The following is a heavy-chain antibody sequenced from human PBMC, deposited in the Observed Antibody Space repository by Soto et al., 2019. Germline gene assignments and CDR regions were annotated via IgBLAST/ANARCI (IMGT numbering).Heavy chain of an antibody. J-gene: IGHJ5*02. CDR3: ARPYGSGRTGWFDP. V-gene: IGHV4-39*01. CDR2: IYYSGST. D-gene: IGHD3-10*01. CDR1: GGSISSSSYY. Sequence: SETLSLTCTVSGGSISSSSYYWGWIRQPPGKGLEWIGSIYYSGSTYYNPSLKSRVTISVDTSKNQFSLKLSSVTAADTAVYYCARPYGSGRTGWFDPWGQGTLVTV.